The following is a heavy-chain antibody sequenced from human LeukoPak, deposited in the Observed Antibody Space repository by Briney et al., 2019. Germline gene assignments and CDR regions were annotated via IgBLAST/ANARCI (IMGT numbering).Heavy chain of an antibody. CDR1: GGSFSGYY. CDR3: VRGNYYILTGYLY. D-gene: IGHD3-9*01. CDR2: INHSGST. Sequence: PSETLSLTCAVYGGSFSGYYWSWIRQPPGKGLEWIGEINHSGSTNYNPSLKSRVTISVDTSKNQFSLKLSSVAAADTAVYYCVRGNYYILTGYLYWGQGTLVTVSS. J-gene: IGHJ4*02. V-gene: IGHV4-34*01.